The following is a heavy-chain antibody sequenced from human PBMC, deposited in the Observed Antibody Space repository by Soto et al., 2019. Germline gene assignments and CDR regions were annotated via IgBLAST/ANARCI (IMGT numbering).Heavy chain of an antibody. J-gene: IGHJ4*02. CDR2: ISYDGSNK. CDR3: ARVHSSSYHYFNY. CDR1: LFTFSSYG. Sequence: SLRVSCTASLFTFSSYGMHWVLKNPGKGLEWVAVISYDGSNKYYADSVKGRFSISRDDSKNTLYLQMSSLRAEDTAVYYCARVHSSSYHYFNYWGQGTQVTAPQ. D-gene: IGHD6-13*01. V-gene: IGHV3-30*03.